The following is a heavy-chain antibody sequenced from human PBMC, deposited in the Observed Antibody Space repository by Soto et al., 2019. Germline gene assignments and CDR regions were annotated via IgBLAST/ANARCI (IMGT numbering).Heavy chain of an antibody. Sequence: EVQLLESGGGLVQPGGSLRLSCAASGITFSSYAMSWVRQAPGKGLEWVSGISDSGGSTYYADSVKGRFTISRDNSKNTRYLPMNSLRAEEAAVYYCAKADYGDYGFDYWGQGTLVTVSS. CDR3: AKADYGDYGFDY. J-gene: IGHJ4*02. V-gene: IGHV3-23*01. CDR1: GITFSSYA. CDR2: ISDSGGST. D-gene: IGHD4-17*01.